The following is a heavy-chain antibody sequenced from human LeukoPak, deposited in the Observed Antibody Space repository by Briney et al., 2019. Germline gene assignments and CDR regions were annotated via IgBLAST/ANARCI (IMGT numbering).Heavy chain of an antibody. CDR3: ARAGRTDGYKSYFDY. J-gene: IGHJ4*02. D-gene: IGHD5-24*01. CDR2: IYYSVST. Sequence: SETLSLTCTVSGGSISSYYWNWIRQPPGKGLEWIGDIYYSVSTHYNPSLKSRVTISVDTSKNQFSLTLSSVTAADTAVYYCARAGRTDGYKSYFDYWGQGTLVTVSS. CDR1: GGSISSYY. V-gene: IGHV4-59*01.